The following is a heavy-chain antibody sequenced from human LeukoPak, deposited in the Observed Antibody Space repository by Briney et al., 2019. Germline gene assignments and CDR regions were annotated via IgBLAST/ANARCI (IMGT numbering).Heavy chain of an antibody. Sequence: ASVKVSCKASGYTFTSYGISWVRQAPGQGLEWMGWISTYNDNTNYAQKLQGRVTMTTDTSTSTAYMELRSLRSDDTAVYYCARSEQWLVRLDYWGQGTLVTVSS. CDR3: ARSEQWLVRLDY. V-gene: IGHV1-18*01. CDR2: ISTYNDNT. J-gene: IGHJ4*02. CDR1: GYTFTSYG. D-gene: IGHD6-19*01.